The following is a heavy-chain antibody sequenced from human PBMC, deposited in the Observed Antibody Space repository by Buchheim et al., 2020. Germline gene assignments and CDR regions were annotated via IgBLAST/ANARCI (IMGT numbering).Heavy chain of an antibody. Sequence: SVSNAWMNWVRQAPGKGLEWVGRIKSKTDGGTTDYAAPVKGRFTISRDDSKNTLYLQMNSLKTEDTAVYYCTTANVDTAMAAPSFDYWGQGTL. J-gene: IGHJ4*02. CDR1: SVSNAW. V-gene: IGHV3-15*07. CDR2: IKSKTDGGTT. D-gene: IGHD5-18*01. CDR3: TTANVDTAMAAPSFDY.